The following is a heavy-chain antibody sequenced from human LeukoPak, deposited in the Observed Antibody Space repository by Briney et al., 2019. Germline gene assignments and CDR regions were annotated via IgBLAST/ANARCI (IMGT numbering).Heavy chain of an antibody. V-gene: IGHV1-2*02. D-gene: IGHD5-18*01. CDR1: GYTFTGYY. Sequence: ASVKVSCKASGYTFTGYYMHWVRQAPGQGLEWMGWINPNSGGTNYAQKFQGRVTMTRDTSISTAYMELSRLRSEDTAVYYCASSTAMAREDFDYWGQGTLVTVSS. J-gene: IGHJ4*02. CDR3: ASSTAMAREDFDY. CDR2: INPNSGGT.